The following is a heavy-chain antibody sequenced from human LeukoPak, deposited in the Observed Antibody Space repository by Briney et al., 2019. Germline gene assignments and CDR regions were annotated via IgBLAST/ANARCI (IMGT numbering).Heavy chain of an antibody. CDR2: INPSGDST. D-gene: IGHD6-19*01. CDR3: AREEYSSGWWAGKWFDP. Sequence: GASVKVSCKASGYTFTSYYMHWVRQAPGQGLEWMGIINPSGDSTSYAQKFQGRVTMTRDTSTSTVYMELSSLRSEDTAVYYCAREEYSSGWWAGKWFDPWGQGTLVTVSS. CDR1: GYTFTSYY. J-gene: IGHJ5*02. V-gene: IGHV1-46*01.